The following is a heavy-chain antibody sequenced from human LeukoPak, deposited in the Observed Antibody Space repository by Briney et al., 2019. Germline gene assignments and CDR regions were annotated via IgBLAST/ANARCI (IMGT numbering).Heavy chain of an antibody. J-gene: IGHJ6*03. V-gene: IGHV3-30*04. CDR1: GFTFSSYA. CDR2: ISYDGSNK. CDR3: ARRVLLYDILTADSRYYYYYMDV. Sequence: PGGSLRLSCAASGFTFSSYAMHWVRQAPGKGLEWVAVISYDGSNKYYADSVKGRFTISRDNSKNTLYPQMNSLRAEDTAVYYCARRVLLYDILTADSRYYYYYMDVWGRGTTVTISS. D-gene: IGHD3-9*01.